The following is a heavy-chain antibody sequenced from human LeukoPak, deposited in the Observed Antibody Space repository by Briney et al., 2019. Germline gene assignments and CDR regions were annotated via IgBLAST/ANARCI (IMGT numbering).Heavy chain of an antibody. CDR3: TTITVAAAFDY. Sequence: PGGSLRLSCAVSGFTSGVTFSDYEMNWVRQAPGKGLEWVSYISSSGSTKYYADSVKGRFTISRDNAKNSLYLQMNSLTAEDSAVYYCTTITVAAAFDYWGQGTLVSVSS. CDR1: GFTSGVTFSDYE. J-gene: IGHJ4*02. V-gene: IGHV3-48*03. D-gene: IGHD6-19*01. CDR2: ISSSGSTK.